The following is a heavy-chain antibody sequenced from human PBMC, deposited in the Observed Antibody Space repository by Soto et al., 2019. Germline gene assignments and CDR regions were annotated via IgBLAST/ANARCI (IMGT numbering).Heavy chain of an antibody. CDR2: VYNSGST. V-gene: IGHV4-59*01. CDR3: ARYRREAVAGYTLDN. CDR1: GGSISSNY. Sequence: KSSYTLSLTCTVSGGSISSNYWTWIRQPPGKGLEWIGYVYNSGSTNYNPSLKSRVTISEDTSKSQFSLKVNSMTAADTAVYYCARYRREAVAGYTLDNWGQGILVTVSS. D-gene: IGHD6-13*01. J-gene: IGHJ4*02.